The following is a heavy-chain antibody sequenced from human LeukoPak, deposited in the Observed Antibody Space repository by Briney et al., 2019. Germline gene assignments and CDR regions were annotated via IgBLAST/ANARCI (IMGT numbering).Heavy chain of an antibody. J-gene: IGHJ3*02. CDR1: GFTFSSYG. V-gene: IGHV3-23*01. Sequence: GGSLRLSCAASGFTFSSYGMSWVRQAPGKGLEWVSAISGSGLTTYYADSVKGRFTISRDNSKNTLYLQMNSLRAEDTAVYYCARDSGNYLDAFDIWGQGTMVTVSS. CDR3: ARDSGNYLDAFDI. D-gene: IGHD1-7*01. CDR2: ISGSGLTT.